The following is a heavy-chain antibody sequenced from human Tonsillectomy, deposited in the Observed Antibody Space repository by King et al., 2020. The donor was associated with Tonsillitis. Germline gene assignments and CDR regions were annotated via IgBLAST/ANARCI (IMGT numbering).Heavy chain of an antibody. CDR3: ASAKKDMEGGEV. J-gene: IGHJ6*03. CDR2: IYPSNSDT. Sequence: VQLVPSFAELQKPLASLKISCKGSGYSFTSYLIGCVRQMPGKGLEWIGFIYPSNSDTTNSPSFQGQVTISADKSINTAYLQWSSLKASDTAMEDGASAKKDMEGGEVGGKGKTVT. V-gene: IGHV5-51*01. CDR1: GYSFTSYL. D-gene: IGHD1-1*01.